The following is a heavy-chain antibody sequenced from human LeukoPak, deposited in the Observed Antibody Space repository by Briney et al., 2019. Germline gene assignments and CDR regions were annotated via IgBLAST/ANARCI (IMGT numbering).Heavy chain of an antibody. J-gene: IGHJ4*02. CDR3: GRDVGSVFDY. Sequence: SETLSLTCTVSGGSISSYYWSWIRQPPGKGLEWIGYIYYSGSTNYNPSLKSRVTISVDTSKNQFSLKLSSVTAADTAIYYCGRDVGSVFDYWGQGTLVTVSS. CDR1: GGSISSYY. V-gene: IGHV4-59*12. CDR2: IYYSGST. D-gene: IGHD6-19*01.